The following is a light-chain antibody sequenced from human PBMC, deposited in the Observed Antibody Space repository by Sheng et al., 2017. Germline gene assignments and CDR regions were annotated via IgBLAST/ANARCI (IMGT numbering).Light chain of an antibody. CDR3: QHYYNTPFT. CDR1: QSVSSY. CDR2: DAS. Sequence: EIVLTQSPATLSLSPGERATLSCRASQSVSSYLAWYQQKPGKAPKLLVYDASSLQSGVPSRFRGGGSGTDFTLTITSLQPEDFATYYCQHYYNTPFTFGGGTKVEIK. J-gene: IGKJ4*01. V-gene: IGKV3-11*01.